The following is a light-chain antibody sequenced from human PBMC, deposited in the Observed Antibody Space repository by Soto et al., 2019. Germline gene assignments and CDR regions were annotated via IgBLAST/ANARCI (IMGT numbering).Light chain of an antibody. CDR3: QNSFSTPWT. CDR1: QSIRDY. CDR2: GAS. Sequence: DIPMTQSPPSLSASVGDRVTITCRASQSIRDYVNWYQQKAGKVPELLIYGASNLQSGVPSRFTGSGSGTEFTLTISSLQPEDIATYYCQNSFSTPWTFGQGTKVEVK. V-gene: IGKV1-39*01. J-gene: IGKJ1*01.